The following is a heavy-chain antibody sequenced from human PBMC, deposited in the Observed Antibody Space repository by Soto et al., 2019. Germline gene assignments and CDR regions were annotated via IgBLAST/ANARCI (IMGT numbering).Heavy chain of an antibody. Sequence: GGSLRLSCAAAGFDFEDYAMHWVRQVPGKGLEWVSLTNSDGTDSYYMDSMKGRFTISRDNAKSTLYLQMDRLRPEDTALYFCAKSLYDYDSSPLDHWGKGTLVTVS. CDR3: AKSLYDYDSSPLDH. CDR2: TNSDGTDS. J-gene: IGHJ4*02. D-gene: IGHD3-22*01. V-gene: IGHV3-43D*04. CDR1: GFDFEDYA.